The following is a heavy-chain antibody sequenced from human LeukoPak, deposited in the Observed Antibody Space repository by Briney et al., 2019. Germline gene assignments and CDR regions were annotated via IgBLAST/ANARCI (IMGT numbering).Heavy chain of an antibody. CDR3: ARIVFGGVADY. V-gene: IGHV1-2*02. J-gene: IGHJ4*02. D-gene: IGHD3-16*01. Sequence: ASVKVSCKASGYTFTGYYMHWVRQAPGQGLEWMGWINPNSGDTNFPQKFQDRVTMTRDTSIGTAYMELSRLGSDDTAVYYCARIVFGGVADYWGQGTLVTVSS. CDR2: INPNSGDT. CDR1: GYTFTGYY.